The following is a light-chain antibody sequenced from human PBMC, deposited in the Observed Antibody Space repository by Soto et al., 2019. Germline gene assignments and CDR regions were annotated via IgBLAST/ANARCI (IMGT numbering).Light chain of an antibody. J-gene: IGLJ2*01. CDR3: QSHDSSLSGSGVV. CDR1: SSNIGAGYD. CDR2: GYI. Sequence: QSVLTQPPSVSGAPGQRVTISCTGSSSNIGAGYDVHWYQQLPGTAPKLLIYGYINRPSGVPDRFSGSKSGTSAFLAITGLQAEDEADYYCQSHDSSLSGSGVVFGGGTKLTVL. V-gene: IGLV1-40*01.